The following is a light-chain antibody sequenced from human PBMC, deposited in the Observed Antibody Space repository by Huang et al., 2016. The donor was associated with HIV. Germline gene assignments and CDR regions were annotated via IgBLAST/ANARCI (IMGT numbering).Light chain of an antibody. CDR1: QSVSTNN. J-gene: IGKJ1*01. CDR2: GAS. CDR3: QHYGNSRWT. Sequence: EIVLTQSPGTLSLSPGERATLSCRASQSVSTNNLAWYQQKPGQAPRLLIYGASSRATGIPDRFSGSGSGTDFTLSISRLEPEDFAVYYGQHYGNSRWTFGLGTKVDIK. V-gene: IGKV3-20*01.